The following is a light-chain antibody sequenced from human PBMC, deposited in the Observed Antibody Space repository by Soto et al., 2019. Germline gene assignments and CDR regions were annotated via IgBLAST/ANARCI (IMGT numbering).Light chain of an antibody. V-gene: IGKV1-5*03. CDR3: QQYNSFPLT. CDR1: QSFSTW. CDR2: KAS. Sequence: DIQMTQSPSTLSASVGDRVTITCRASQSFSTWLAWYQQKPGKAPKLLIYKASSLESGVPSRFSGSGSGTEFTLTISSLQPDDFTTYYCQQYNSFPLTFGGGTKVEIK. J-gene: IGKJ4*01.